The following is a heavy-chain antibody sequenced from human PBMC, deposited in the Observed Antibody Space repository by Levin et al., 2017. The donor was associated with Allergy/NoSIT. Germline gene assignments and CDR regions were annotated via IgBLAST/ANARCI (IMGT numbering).Heavy chain of an antibody. V-gene: IGHV1-18*01. CDR1: GYTFTSYG. J-gene: IGHJ5*02. CDR2: ISAYNGNT. D-gene: IGHD6-13*01. Sequence: ASVKVSCKASGYTFTSYGISWVRQAPGQGLEWMGWISAYNGNTNYAQKLQGRVTMTTDTSTSTAYMELRSLRSDDTAVYYCARAMSRDTYSSSPYNWFDPWGQGTLVTVSS. CDR3: ARAMSRDTYSSSPYNWFDP.